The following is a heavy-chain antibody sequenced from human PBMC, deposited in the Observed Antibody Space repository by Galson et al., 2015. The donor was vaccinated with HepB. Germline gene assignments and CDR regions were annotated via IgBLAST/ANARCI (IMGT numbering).Heavy chain of an antibody. V-gene: IGHV1-69*13. Sequence: SVKVSCKASGGTFSSYAISWVRQAPGQGLEWMGGIIPIFGTANYAQKFQGRVTITADESTSTAYMELSSLRSEDTAVYYCARQDGSSSVWFDPWGQGTLVTVSS. CDR3: ARQDGSSSVWFDP. CDR2: IIPIFGTA. J-gene: IGHJ5*02. CDR1: GGTFSSYA. D-gene: IGHD6-6*01.